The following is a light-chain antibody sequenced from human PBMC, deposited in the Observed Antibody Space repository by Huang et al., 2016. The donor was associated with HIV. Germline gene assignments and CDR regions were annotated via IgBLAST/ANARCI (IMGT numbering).Light chain of an antibody. CDR2: DAS. J-gene: IGKJ2*01. V-gene: IGKV1-33*01. CDR1: QAIGKY. CDR3: QQYDNPPYT. Sequence: DIQMTQSPSSLSASVGDRVNITCQASQAIGKYLNWYHQKPGKAPKLLIYDASNLETGVPSRFSGSGSGADFTFTITSLQPEDFATYYCQQYDNPPYTFGQGTKLEIK.